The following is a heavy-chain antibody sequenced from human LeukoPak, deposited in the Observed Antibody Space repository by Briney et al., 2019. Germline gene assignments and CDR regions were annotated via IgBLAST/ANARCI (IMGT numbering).Heavy chain of an antibody. CDR2: ISSSSTYI. Sequence: GGSLRLSCVAPGFTLSIYSMNCLRQTPGKGLECGSGISSSSTYIYHADAVRGRFTISRDNAKNSLYLQMNSLRAEDTAVYHCARESAGAVFDAFDIWGQGTMVTVSS. D-gene: IGHD1-14*01. J-gene: IGHJ3*02. CDR1: GFTLSIYS. V-gene: IGHV3-21*01. CDR3: ARESAGAVFDAFDI.